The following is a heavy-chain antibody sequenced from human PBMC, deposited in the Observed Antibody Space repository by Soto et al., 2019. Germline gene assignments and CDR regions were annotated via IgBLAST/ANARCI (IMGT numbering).Heavy chain of an antibody. CDR1: GGTFGSYA. J-gene: IGHJ3*02. CDR2: IIPILGIA. CDR3: ARGPKAVAGLNAFDI. D-gene: IGHD6-19*01. Sequence: SVKVSCKASGGTFGSYAISWVRQAPGQGLEWMGGIIPILGIANYAQKFQGRVTITADKSTSTAYMELSSLRSEDTAVYYCARGPKAVAGLNAFDIWGQGTMVTVSS. V-gene: IGHV1-69*10.